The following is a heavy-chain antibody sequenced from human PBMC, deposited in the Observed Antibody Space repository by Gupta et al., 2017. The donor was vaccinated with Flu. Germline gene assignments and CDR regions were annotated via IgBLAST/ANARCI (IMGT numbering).Heavy chain of an antibody. CDR2: IRTKPNNYAT. J-gene: IGHJ3*01. V-gene: IGHV3-73*01. D-gene: IGHD1-1*01. Sequence: MHWVGQAPGKGPEWVGRIRTKPNNYATLYSDSLKGRCTISRDDTRDTAYLQMNSLKTEDAALYYCTGLNRTGTINAYHLWGQGTMVTVSS. CDR3: TGLNRTGTINAYHL.